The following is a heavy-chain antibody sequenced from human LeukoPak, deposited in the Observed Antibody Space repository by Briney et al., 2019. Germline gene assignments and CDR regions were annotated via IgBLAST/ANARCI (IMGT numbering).Heavy chain of an antibody. Sequence: SETLSLTCTVSSGSITRHYWTWIRPPPGKGLEWMGYFYYGGSNNYNPSLKSRVTISVDTSKKQFSLNTSSVTPADTALYYCARDSVDESSGYYPSGAFDLWGQGTLVTVSS. CDR3: ARDSVDESSGYYPSGAFDL. D-gene: IGHD3-22*01. V-gene: IGHV4-59*11. J-gene: IGHJ3*01. CDR1: SGSITRHY. CDR2: FYYGGSN.